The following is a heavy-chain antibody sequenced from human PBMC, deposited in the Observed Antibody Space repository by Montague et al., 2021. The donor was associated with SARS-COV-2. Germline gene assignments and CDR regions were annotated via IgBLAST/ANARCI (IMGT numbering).Heavy chain of an antibody. CDR2: IKQEESEK. Sequence: SLRLSCAASGFTFSSNWISWAPKVPGKGLDGWPNIKQEESEKSYWASWKGRFTISRDNAKNSLYLQMNSLRAEDTALYYCVRASDTAILSNWFDPWGQGTLVTVSS. CDR1: GFTFSSNW. D-gene: IGHD5-18*01. CDR3: VRASDTAILSNWFDP. J-gene: IGHJ5*02. V-gene: IGHV3-7*01.